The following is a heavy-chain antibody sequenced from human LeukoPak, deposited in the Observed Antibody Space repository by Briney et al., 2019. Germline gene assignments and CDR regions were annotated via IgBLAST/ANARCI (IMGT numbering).Heavy chain of an antibody. CDR3: AREDYDSSGYYYGSFDY. D-gene: IGHD3-22*01. Sequence: SVKVSCKASGGTLSSYAISWVRQAPGQGLEWMGGSIPIFGTANYAQKFQGRVTITTDESTSTAYMELSSLRSEDTAVYYCAREDYDSSGYYYGSFDYWGQGTLVTVSS. CDR2: SIPIFGTA. CDR1: GGTLSSYA. J-gene: IGHJ4*02. V-gene: IGHV1-69*05.